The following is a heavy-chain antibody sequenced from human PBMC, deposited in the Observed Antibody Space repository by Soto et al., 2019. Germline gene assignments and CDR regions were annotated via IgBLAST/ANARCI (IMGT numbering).Heavy chain of an antibody. V-gene: IGHV3-30*18. CDR2: ISYDGSNK. CDR1: GFTFSSYG. D-gene: IGHD6-19*01. CDR3: AEDLDSSGLYNWLDH. Sequence: GVSLRLSCAASGFTFSSYGMHGVRQAPGKGLEWVPVISYDGSNKYYADSVKGRFTISRDNSKNTLYLQMNSLRAEATALYYCAEDLDSSGLYNWLDHWAQGSLVT. J-gene: IGHJ5*01.